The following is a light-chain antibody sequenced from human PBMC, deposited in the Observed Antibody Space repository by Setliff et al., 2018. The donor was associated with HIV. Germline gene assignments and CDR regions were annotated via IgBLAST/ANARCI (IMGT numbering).Light chain of an antibody. CDR1: SSDVGGYNY. Sequence: QSALTQPASVSGSPGQSIAISCTGTSSDVGGYNYVSWYQQHPGKAPKLIICEVSNRPSGVSDRFSGSKSGNTASLTIPGLQAEDEADYYCSSYTSSSAFYVFGTGTKVTVL. V-gene: IGLV2-14*01. CDR3: SSYTSSSAFYV. J-gene: IGLJ1*01. CDR2: EVS.